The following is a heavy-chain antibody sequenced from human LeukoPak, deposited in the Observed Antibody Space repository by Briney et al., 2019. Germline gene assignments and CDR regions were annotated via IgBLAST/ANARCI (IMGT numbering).Heavy chain of an antibody. D-gene: IGHD3-9*01. CDR1: GFTFNSFA. V-gene: IGHV3-23*01. Sequence: PGGSLRLSCAASGFTFNSFAFTWVRQAPGRGLEWVSAINVRGDATFYAESVRGRFTISRDNSKNTLYLQMNSLRAEDTAVYYCAKDRRILTGSFDYWGQGTLVTVSS. J-gene: IGHJ4*02. CDR2: INVRGDAT. CDR3: AKDRRILTGSFDY.